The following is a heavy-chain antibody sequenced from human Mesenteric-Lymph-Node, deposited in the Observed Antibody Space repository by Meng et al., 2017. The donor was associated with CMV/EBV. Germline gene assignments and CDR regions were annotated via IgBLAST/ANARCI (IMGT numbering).Heavy chain of an antibody. J-gene: IGHJ5*02. CDR3: ARGGYYYDSSGRFDP. CDR2: ISSSSSYI. Sequence: GGSLRLSCEASGFTFSLNGMHWVRQAPGKGLEWVSSISSSSSYIYYADSVKGRFTISRDNAKNSLYLQMNSLRAEDTAVYYCARGGYYYDSSGRFDPWGQGTLVTVSS. CDR1: GFTFSLNG. V-gene: IGHV3-21*01. D-gene: IGHD3-22*01.